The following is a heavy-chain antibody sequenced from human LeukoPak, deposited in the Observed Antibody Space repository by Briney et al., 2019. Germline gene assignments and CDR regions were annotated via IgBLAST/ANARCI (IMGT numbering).Heavy chain of an antibody. CDR2: IYPGDSDT. J-gene: IGHJ4*02. V-gene: IGHV5-51*01. D-gene: IGHD2-15*01. Sequence: GESLKISCKGSGYSFTSYWIGWVRQMPGKGLEWMGIIYPGDSDTRYSPSFQGQVTISADKSISTAYLQWSSLKASDTAMYYCARRLGYCSGGSCHFDYWAREPWSPSPQ. CDR3: ARRLGYCSGGSCHFDY. CDR1: GYSFTSYW.